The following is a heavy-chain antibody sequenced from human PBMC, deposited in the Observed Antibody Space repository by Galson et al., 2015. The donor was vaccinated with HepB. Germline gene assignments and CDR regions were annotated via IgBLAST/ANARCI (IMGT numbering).Heavy chain of an antibody. CDR3: ASLSDSSVHDAFDI. V-gene: IGHV1-8*01. J-gene: IGHJ3*02. CDR2: MNPNSGNT. CDR1: GYTFTSYD. D-gene: IGHD3-22*01. Sequence: SVKVSCKASGYTFTSYDINWVRQATGQGLEWMGWMNPNSGNTGYAQKFQGRATMTRNTSISTAYMELSSLRSEDTAVYYCASLSDSSVHDAFDIWGQGTMVTVSS.